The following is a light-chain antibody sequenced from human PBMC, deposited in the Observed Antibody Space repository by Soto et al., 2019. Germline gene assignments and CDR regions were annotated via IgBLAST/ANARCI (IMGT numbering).Light chain of an antibody. CDR2: EIS. CDR3: SSYTSSSTWV. J-gene: IGLJ3*02. CDR1: SSDVGRYNF. Sequence: QSALTQPASVSASPGQSITISCTGTSSDVGRYNFVSWYQQHPGKAPKLMIYEISNRPSGVSDRFSGSKSGNTASLTISGLQAEDEADYCCSSYTSSSTWVFGGGTKLTVL. V-gene: IGLV2-14*01.